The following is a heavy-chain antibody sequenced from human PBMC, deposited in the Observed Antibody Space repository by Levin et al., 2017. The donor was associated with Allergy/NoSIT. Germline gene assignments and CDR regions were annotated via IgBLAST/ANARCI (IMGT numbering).Heavy chain of an antibody. CDR1: GGSISSYY. CDR2: IYYSGST. J-gene: IGHJ5*02. V-gene: IGHV4-59*01. D-gene: IGHD6-13*01. Sequence: SETLSLTCTVSGGSISSYYWSWIRQPPGKGLEWIGYIYYSGSTNYNPSLKSRVTISVDTSKNQFSLKLSSVTAADTAVYYCAREVKYSSSWYVSWFDPWGQGTLVTVSS. CDR3: AREVKYSSSWYVSWFDP.